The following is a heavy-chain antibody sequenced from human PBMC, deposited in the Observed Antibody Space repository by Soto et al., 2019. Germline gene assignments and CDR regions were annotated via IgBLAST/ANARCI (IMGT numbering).Heavy chain of an antibody. D-gene: IGHD6-13*01. CDR2: ISYDGSNK. J-gene: IGHJ4*02. CDR3: ASAPGIAAAGTDY. CDR1: GFTFSSYA. V-gene: IGHV3-30-3*01. Sequence: GGSLRLSCAASGFTFSSYAMHWVRQAPGKGLEWVAVISYDGSNKYYADSVKGRFTISRDNSKNTLYLQMNSLRAEDTAVYYCASAPGIAAAGTDYWGQGTLVTVSS.